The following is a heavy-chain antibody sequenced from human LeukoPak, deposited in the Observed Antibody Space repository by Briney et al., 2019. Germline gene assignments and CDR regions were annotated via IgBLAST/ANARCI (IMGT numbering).Heavy chain of an antibody. J-gene: IGHJ4*02. CDR3: ARDQTGDGFDY. CDR2: INPNSGGT. Sequence: GASVKVSCKASGYTFAGYYMNWVRQAPGQGLEWMGWINPNSGGTNYAQKFQGRVTMTRDTSISTAYMELSRLRSDDTAVYYCARDQTGDGFDYWGQGTLVTVSS. D-gene: IGHD7-27*01. V-gene: IGHV1-2*02. CDR1: GYTFAGYY.